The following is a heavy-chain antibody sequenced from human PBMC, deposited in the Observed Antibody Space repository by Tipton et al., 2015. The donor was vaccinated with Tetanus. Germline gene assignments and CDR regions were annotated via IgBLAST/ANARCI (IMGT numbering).Heavy chain of an antibody. J-gene: IGHJ5*02. D-gene: IGHD2-8*02. Sequence: SLRLSCAAPGFTFSGSSMSWVRQAPGKGLEWVSSIRASDGSTYYADSVKGRFTISRGNSKNTLYLQLNSLRVEDTAIYYCAKLVTSWGQGTLVTVSS. CDR1: GFTFSGSS. CDR3: AKLVTS. CDR2: IRASDGST. V-gene: IGHV3-23*01.